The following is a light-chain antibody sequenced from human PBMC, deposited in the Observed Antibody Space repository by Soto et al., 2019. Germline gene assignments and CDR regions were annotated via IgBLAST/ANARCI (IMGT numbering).Light chain of an antibody. CDR3: QQYATYPLT. CDR2: GAS. J-gene: IGKJ4*01. V-gene: IGKV3-20*01. CDR1: QTVRSNF. Sequence: EIVMTQSPATLSVSPGERATLSCRASQTVRSNFLAWYQRKPGQSPRLLIYGASSRATGIPDRFSGSGSGADFTLTISRLDPEDFALYYCQQYATYPLTFGGGTKVDIK.